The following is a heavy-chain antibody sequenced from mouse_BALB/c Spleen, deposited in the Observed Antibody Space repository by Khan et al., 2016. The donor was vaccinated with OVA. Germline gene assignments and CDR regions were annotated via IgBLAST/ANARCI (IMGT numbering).Heavy chain of an antibody. V-gene: IGHV1S137*01. D-gene: IGHD1-1*01. CDR3: ARNYYGTRNAMDY. J-gene: IGHJ4*01. CDR1: GYTFTDYA. Sequence: VQLKQSGAELVRPGVSVKLSCKGSGYTFTDYAMHWVKQSHAKSLEWIGVISTYYDDDSYNQKFKGKATMTVDNSSSTAYLELARLTSEDSAIYYCARNYYGTRNAMDYWGQGTSVTVSS. CDR2: ISTYYDDD.